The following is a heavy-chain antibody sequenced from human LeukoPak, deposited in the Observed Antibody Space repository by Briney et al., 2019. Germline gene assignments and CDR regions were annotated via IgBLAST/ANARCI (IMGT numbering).Heavy chain of an antibody. D-gene: IGHD2-15*01. Sequence: GGSLRLSCAASGFTFSSYAMHWVRQAPGKGLEWVAVISYDGSNKYYADSVKGRFTISRDNSKNTLYLQMNSLRAEDTAVYYCASLCSGGSCKIDYWGQGTLVTASS. CDR2: ISYDGSNK. V-gene: IGHV3-30*04. J-gene: IGHJ4*02. CDR1: GFTFSSYA. CDR3: ASLCSGGSCKIDY.